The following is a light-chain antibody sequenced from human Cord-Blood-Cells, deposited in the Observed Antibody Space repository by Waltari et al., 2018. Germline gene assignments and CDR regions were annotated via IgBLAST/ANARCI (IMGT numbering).Light chain of an antibody. CDR1: SGHRGSA. Sequence: QLVLTQSPSASASLGASVKLTCTLSSGHRGSAIAWTQQQPGKSPRYLMKLNSDGNHRKGDGIPDRFSGSSSGDERYLTISSLQSEDEADYYCQTWGTGIQVFGGGTKLTVL. V-gene: IGLV4-69*01. CDR2: LNSDGNH. CDR3: QTWGTGIQV. J-gene: IGLJ2*01.